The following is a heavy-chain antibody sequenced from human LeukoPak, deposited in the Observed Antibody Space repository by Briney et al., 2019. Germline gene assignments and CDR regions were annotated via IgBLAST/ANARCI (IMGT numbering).Heavy chain of an antibody. CDR2: ISWNSGDI. Sequence: PGGSLRLSCTASGFTFDNYAMHWVRQAPGKGLDWVSGISWNSGDIVYADSVKGRFTISRDNAKNSLYLQMNSLRAEDTAVYYCARGGSYVDYWGQGTLVTVSS. CDR3: ARGGSYVDY. V-gene: IGHV3-9*01. D-gene: IGHD1-26*01. CDR1: GFTFDNYA. J-gene: IGHJ4*02.